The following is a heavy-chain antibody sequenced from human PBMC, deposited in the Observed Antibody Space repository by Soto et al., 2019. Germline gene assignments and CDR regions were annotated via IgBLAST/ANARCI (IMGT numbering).Heavy chain of an antibody. D-gene: IGHD6-19*01. Sequence: ASVKVSCKASGYTFTSYGISWVRQAPGQGLEWMGWISAYNGNTNYAQKLQGRVTMTTDTSTSTAYMELRSLRSDDTAVYYCARDHPIAVAGTGFDYWGQGTLVNVS. V-gene: IGHV1-18*01. J-gene: IGHJ4*02. CDR2: ISAYNGNT. CDR1: GYTFTSYG. CDR3: ARDHPIAVAGTGFDY.